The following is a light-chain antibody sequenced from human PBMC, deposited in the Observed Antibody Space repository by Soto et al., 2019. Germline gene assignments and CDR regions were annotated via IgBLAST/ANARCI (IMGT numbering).Light chain of an antibody. Sequence: EIVMTQSPATLSVSPGERATLSCRASQSVGSNLAWYQQKPGQAPRLLIYGASTRATDIPARFSGSGSGTEFALTINSLQSEDSAVYFCRQFNVWHRTFGQGTKVEI. CDR1: QSVGSN. J-gene: IGKJ1*01. CDR3: RQFNVWHRT. CDR2: GAS. V-gene: IGKV3-15*01.